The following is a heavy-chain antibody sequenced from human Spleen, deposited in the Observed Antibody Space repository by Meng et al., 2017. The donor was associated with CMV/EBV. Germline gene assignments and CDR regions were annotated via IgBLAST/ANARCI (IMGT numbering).Heavy chain of an antibody. CDR1: GYPFKGFY. J-gene: IGHJ2*01. CDR3: ARVAAAATYWYFDL. CDR2: ISAYNGNT. Sequence: LGDAWAEVKRPGASVKSSSTAFGYPFKGFYMHCVLQAPGQGLEWMGWISAYNGNTNYAQKLQGRVTMTTDTSTSTAYMELRSLRSDDTAVYYCARVAAAATYWYFDLWGRGTLVTVSS. D-gene: IGHD6-13*01. V-gene: IGHV1-18*04.